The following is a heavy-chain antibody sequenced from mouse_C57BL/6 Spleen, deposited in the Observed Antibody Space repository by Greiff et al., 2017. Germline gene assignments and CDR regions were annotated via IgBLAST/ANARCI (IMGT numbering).Heavy chain of an antibody. Sequence: EVQRVESGPGLVKPSQSLSLTCSVTGYSITSGYYWNWIRQFPGNKLEWMGYISYDGSNNYNPSLKNRISITRDTSKNQFFLKLNSVTTEDTATYYCAIYYDGYFDYWGQGTTLTVSS. CDR2: ISYDGSN. J-gene: IGHJ2*01. CDR1: GYSITSGYY. V-gene: IGHV3-6*01. D-gene: IGHD1-1*01. CDR3: AIYYDGYFDY.